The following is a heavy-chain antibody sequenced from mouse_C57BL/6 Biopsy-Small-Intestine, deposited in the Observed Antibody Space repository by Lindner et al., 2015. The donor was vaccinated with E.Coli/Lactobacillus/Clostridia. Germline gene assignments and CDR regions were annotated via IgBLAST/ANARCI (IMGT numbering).Heavy chain of an antibody. V-gene: IGHV1-18*01. CDR1: GYTFTGYY. CDR2: VNPNSGGT. CDR3: ARPYSVAPTYGL. Sequence: SVKVSCKASGYTFTGYYIHWVRQAPGQRLEWMGWVNPNSGGTTYAQKFQGRVTMTSDTSINTVYMELSGLRSDDTAIYYCARPYSVAPTYGLWGQGTLVTVSS. J-gene: IGHJ4*01. D-gene: IGHD1-1*01.